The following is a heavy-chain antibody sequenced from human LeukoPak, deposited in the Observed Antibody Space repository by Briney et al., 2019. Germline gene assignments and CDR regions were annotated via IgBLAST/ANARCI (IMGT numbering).Heavy chain of an antibody. J-gene: IGHJ5*02. CDR1: GYTFTGYC. Sequence: ASVTVSCKASGYTFTGYCMHWVRQAPGQGLEWMGWINPNSGGTNYAQKFQGRVTITGDTSISTAYMELSRLRSDDTAVYYCARSYRDCSSTSCPRLWFDPWGQGTLVTVSS. CDR2: INPNSGGT. D-gene: IGHD2-2*01. V-gene: IGHV1-2*02. CDR3: ARSYRDCSSTSCPRLWFDP.